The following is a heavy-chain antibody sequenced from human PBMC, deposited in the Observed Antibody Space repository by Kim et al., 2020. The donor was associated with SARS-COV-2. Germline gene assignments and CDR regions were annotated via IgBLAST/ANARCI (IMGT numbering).Heavy chain of an antibody. CDR2: IIPIFGTA. Sequence: SVKVSCKASGGTFSSYAISWVRQAPGQGLEWMGGIIPIFGTANYAQKFQGRVTITADESTSTAYMELSSLRSEDTAVYYCARDAPPPYSSGWRAAESGYYFDYWGQGTLVTVSS. J-gene: IGHJ4*02. V-gene: IGHV1-69*13. D-gene: IGHD6-19*01. CDR1: GGTFSSYA. CDR3: ARDAPPPYSSGWRAAESGYYFDY.